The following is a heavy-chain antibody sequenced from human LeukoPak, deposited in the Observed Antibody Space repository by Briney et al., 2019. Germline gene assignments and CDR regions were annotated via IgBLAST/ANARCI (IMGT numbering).Heavy chain of an antibody. CDR1: GGSISSYY. J-gene: IGHJ4*02. V-gene: IGHV4-59*01. D-gene: IGHD6-19*01. CDR3: ARWGVVAVAEGRGDY. Sequence: SETLSLTCTVSGGSISSYYWSWIRQPPGKGLEWIGYIYYSGSTNYNPSLKSRVTISVDTSKNQFSLKVSSVTAADTAVYYCARWGVVAVAEGRGDYWGQGTLVTVSS. CDR2: IYYSGST.